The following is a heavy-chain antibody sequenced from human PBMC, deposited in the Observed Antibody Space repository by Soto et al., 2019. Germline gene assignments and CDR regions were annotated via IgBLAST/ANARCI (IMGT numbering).Heavy chain of an antibody. CDR3: ARTTTLENYFDY. V-gene: IGHV4-59*01. CDR1: GGSFSNYY. J-gene: IGHJ4*02. CDR2: IFHTGSS. D-gene: IGHD2-15*01. Sequence: QVQLQESGPGLVSPSETLSLTCTVSGGSFSNYYWSWIRQPPGKGLEWIGYIFHTGSSIYNPSLKSRVTMSVDMSKKEFSLNLSSVTAADTALYYCARTTTLENYFDYWGQGTLVTVSA.